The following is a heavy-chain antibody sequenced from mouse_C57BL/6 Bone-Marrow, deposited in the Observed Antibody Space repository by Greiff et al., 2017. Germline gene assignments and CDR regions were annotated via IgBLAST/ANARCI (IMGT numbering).Heavy chain of an antibody. D-gene: IGHD4-1*01. V-gene: IGHV1-64*01. CDR3: ARNPPNWAWVAY. Sequence: QVQLQQPGAELVKPGASVKLSCKASGYTFTSYWMHWVKQRPGQGLEWIGMIHPNSGSTNYNEKFKSKATLTVDKSSSTAYMQLSSLTSEDAAVYYCARNPPNWAWVAYWGQGTLVAVSA. J-gene: IGHJ3*01. CDR2: IHPNSGST. CDR1: GYTFTSYW.